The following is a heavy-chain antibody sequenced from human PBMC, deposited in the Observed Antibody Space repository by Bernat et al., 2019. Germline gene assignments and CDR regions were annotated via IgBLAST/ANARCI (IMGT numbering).Heavy chain of an antibody. J-gene: IGHJ4*02. CDR3: AKVAGLGEWEPADY. CDR2: ISSSSSYI. CDR1: GFTFSSYS. V-gene: IGHV3-21*01. D-gene: IGHD3-16*01. Sequence: EVQLVESGGGLVKPGGSLRLSCAASGFTFSSYSMNWVRQAPGKGLEWVSSISSSSSYIYYADSVKGRFTISRDNAKNSLYLQMNSLRAEDTAVYYCAKVAGLGEWEPADYWGQGTLVTVSS.